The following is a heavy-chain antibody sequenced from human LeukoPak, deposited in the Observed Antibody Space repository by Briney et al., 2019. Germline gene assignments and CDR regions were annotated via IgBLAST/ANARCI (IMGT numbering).Heavy chain of an antibody. Sequence: GGSLRLSCAASGFTFSSYWMHWVRQAPGKGLVWVSRINSDGSSTSYADSVKGRFTISRDNSKNTLYLQMSSLRADDTAVYYCVKDRSIAAPNNDFFDSWGQGALVTVSS. D-gene: IGHD6-6*01. J-gene: IGHJ4*02. CDR3: VKDRSIAAPNNDFFDS. CDR1: GFTFSSYW. V-gene: IGHV3-74*01. CDR2: INSDGSST.